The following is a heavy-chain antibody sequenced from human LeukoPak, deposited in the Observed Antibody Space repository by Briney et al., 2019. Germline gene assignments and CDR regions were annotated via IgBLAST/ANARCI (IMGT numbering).Heavy chain of an antibody. D-gene: IGHD3-10*01. CDR1: GGSISSYY. CDR3: ARDVLWFGNNWFDP. V-gene: IGHV4-59*01. J-gene: IGHJ5*02. CDR2: IYYSGST. Sequence: PSETLSLTCTVSGGSISSYYWSWIRQPPGKGLEWIGYIYYSGSTNYNPSLKSRVTISVDTSKNQFSLKLSSVTAADTAVYYYARDVLWFGNNWFDPWGQGTLVTVSS.